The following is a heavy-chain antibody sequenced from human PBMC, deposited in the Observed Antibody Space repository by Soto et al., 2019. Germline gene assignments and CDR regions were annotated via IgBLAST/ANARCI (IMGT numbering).Heavy chain of an antibody. CDR2: IYYSGST. J-gene: IGHJ6*02. CDR1: GGSISSGGYY. D-gene: IGHD2-15*01. V-gene: IGHV4-31*03. Sequence: QVQLQESGPGLVKPSQTLSLTCTVSGGSISSGGYYWSWIRQHPGKGLEWIGYIYYSGSTYYNPSIKSRVXXSXDMXKNQFSLKLSSVTAADTAVYYCARDIVSRQYGMDVWGQGTTVTVSS. CDR3: ARDIVSRQYGMDV.